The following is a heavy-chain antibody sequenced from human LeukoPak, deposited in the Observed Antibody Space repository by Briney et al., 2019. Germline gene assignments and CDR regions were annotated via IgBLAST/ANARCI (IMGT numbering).Heavy chain of an antibody. D-gene: IGHD2/OR15-2a*01. CDR2: ISTYNGRT. Sequence: ASVKVSCKASGYTFTSYGISWVRQAPGQGLEWMGWISTYNGRTNYAPNFQDRVTMTSDGSTSTAYMELRSLRSDDTAVYYCARLNSTHLFDTIYHQLDYWGQGALVTVSS. CDR1: GYTFTSYG. J-gene: IGHJ4*02. CDR3: ARLNSTHLFDTIYHQLDY. V-gene: IGHV1-18*01.